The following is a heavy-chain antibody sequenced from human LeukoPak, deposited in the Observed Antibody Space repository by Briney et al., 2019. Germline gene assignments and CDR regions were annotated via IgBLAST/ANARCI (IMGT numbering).Heavy chain of an antibody. D-gene: IGHD3-22*01. CDR1: GYTFTSYD. J-gene: IGHJ5*02. CDR2: MNPNSGNT. V-gene: IGHV1-8*01. Sequence: ASVKVSCTASGYTFTSYDINWVRQATGQGLEWMGWMNPNSGNTGYAQKFQGRVTMTRNTSISTAYMEPSSLRSEDTAVYYCARSNYYYDSSGYYRGWFDPWGQGTLVTVSS. CDR3: ARSNYYYDSSGYYRGWFDP.